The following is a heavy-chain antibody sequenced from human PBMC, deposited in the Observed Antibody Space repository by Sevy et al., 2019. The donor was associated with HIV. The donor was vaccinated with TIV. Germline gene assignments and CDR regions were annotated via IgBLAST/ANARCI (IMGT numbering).Heavy chain of an antibody. CDR1: GGSINSDH. J-gene: IGHJ3*02. Sequence: TLSLTCTVSGGSINSDHWNWIRQPPGKGLEWIGYVYYTGGTNYNPSLKNRVTISVDRTKNQFSLKLTSVTAADTAVYYCARRNDFDIWGQGTMVAVSS. V-gene: IGHV4-59*08. CDR3: ARRNDFDI. CDR2: VYYTGGT.